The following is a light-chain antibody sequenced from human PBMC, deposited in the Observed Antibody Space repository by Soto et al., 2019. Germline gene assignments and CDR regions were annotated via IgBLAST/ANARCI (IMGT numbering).Light chain of an antibody. CDR1: SSDVGGYNY. V-gene: IGLV2-11*01. Sequence: QSALTQPASATGSPGQSITISCTGTSSDVGGYNYVYWYQQHPGKAPKLMIYDVSIRPSRVPDRFSGSKSGNTASLTISGLQAEDEDEYYCCSYAGSYTLFGGGTKVNVL. CDR2: DVS. J-gene: IGLJ2*01. CDR3: CSYAGSYTL.